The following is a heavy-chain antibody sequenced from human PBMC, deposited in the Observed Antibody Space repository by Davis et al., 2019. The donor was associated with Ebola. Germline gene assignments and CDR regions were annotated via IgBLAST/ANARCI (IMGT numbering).Heavy chain of an antibody. CDR1: GYTFASYD. V-gene: IGHV1-8*01. CDR3: ARRLSMAGTLPDH. D-gene: IGHD6-19*01. CDR2: MNPNSGNT. Sequence: ASVKVSCKASGYTFASYDINWVRQATGQGLEWMGWMNPNSGNTGYAQKFQGRVTMTRDTSISTAYMELSSLISDDTAVYYCARRLSMAGTLPDHWGQGTLVTVSS. J-gene: IGHJ5*02.